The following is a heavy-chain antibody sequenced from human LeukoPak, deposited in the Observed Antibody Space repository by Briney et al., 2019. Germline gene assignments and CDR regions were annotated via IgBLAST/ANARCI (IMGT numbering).Heavy chain of an antibody. V-gene: IGHV4-59*08. CDR2: IYYSGST. J-gene: IGHJ5*02. Sequence: PSETLSLTCTVSGGSISSYYWSWIRQPPGKGLEWIGYIYYSGSTNYNPSLKSRVTISVDTSKNQFSLKLSSVTAADTAVYYCARLLGYYDSSGYHNWFDPWGQGTLVTVSS. D-gene: IGHD3-22*01. CDR1: GGSISSYY. CDR3: ARLLGYYDSSGYHNWFDP.